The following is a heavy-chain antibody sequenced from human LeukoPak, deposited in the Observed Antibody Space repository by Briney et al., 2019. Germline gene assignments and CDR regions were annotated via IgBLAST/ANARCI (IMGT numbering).Heavy chain of an antibody. Sequence: KASETLSLTCTVSGGSMSGDYYWSWIRQPPGKGLEWIGYIYYSGSTYYNPSLKSRVILSVDTSKNQFSLKLSSVTAADTAVYYCARGRRDSGSNDPITYFDYWGQGTLVTVSS. J-gene: IGHJ4*02. CDR3: ARGRRDSGSNDPITYFDY. V-gene: IGHV4-30-4*02. CDR2: IYYSGST. CDR1: GGSMSGDYY. D-gene: IGHD1-26*01.